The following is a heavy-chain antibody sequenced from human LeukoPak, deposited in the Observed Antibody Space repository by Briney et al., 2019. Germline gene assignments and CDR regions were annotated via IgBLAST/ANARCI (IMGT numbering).Heavy chain of an antibody. V-gene: IGHV3-30*19. Sequence: GGSLRLSCAASGFTFSSYGMHWVRQAPGKGLEWVAVISYDGSNKYYADSVKGRFTISRDNSKNTLYLQMNSLRAEDTAVYYCARVYSSSWNDYWGQGTLVTVSS. CDR1: GFTFSSYG. J-gene: IGHJ4*02. D-gene: IGHD6-13*01. CDR2: ISYDGSNK. CDR3: ARVYSSSWNDY.